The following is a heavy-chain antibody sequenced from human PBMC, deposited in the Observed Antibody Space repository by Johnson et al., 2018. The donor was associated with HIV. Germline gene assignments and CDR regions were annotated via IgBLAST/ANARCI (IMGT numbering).Heavy chain of an antibody. V-gene: IGHV3-30*14. CDR3: ARACRDGYTCDAFDI. D-gene: IGHD5-24*01. Sequence: QVQLVESGGGVVQPGRSLRLSCAASGFTFSSYAMHWVRQAPGKGLEWVAVISYDGSNKYYAGSVHGRFTISRDNYKNTLYLQMNSLRAEDTAVYYCARACRDGYTCDAFDIWGQGTMVTVSS. CDR2: ISYDGSNK. J-gene: IGHJ3*02. CDR1: GFTFSSYA.